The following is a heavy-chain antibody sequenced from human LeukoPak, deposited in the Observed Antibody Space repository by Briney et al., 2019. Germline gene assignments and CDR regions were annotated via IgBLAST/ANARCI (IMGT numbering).Heavy chain of an antibody. CDR1: GFTVSSTY. D-gene: IGHD3-9*01. J-gene: IGHJ4*02. CDR3: AREQPYYDILTGYHPYFDY. V-gene: IGHV3-66*01. Sequence: GGSLRLSCAASGFTVSSTYMSWVRQAPGKGLEWVSVIYSGGSTYYADSVKGRFTISRDNSKNTLYLQMNSLRAEDTAVYYCAREQPYYDILTGYHPYFDYWGQGTLVTVSS. CDR2: IYSGGST.